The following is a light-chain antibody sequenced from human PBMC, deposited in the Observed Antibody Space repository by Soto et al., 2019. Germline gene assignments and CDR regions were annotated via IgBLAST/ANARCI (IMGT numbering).Light chain of an antibody. CDR3: QSYDSSQDVV. Sequence: QLVLTQPPSVSGAPGQRVTISCTGSSSNIGEGYDVHWYQQLPGTAPKLLIYDNNNRPSGVPDRFSGSKSGTSASLAITGLQAEDEADYYCQSYDSSQDVVFGGGTKLTVL. V-gene: IGLV1-40*01. CDR1: SSNIGEGYD. CDR2: DNN. J-gene: IGLJ2*01.